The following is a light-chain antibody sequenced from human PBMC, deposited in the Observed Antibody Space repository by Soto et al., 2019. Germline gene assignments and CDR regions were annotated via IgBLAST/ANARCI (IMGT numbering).Light chain of an antibody. J-gene: IGKJ4*01. CDR2: LGS. Sequence: DIVMTQSPLSLPVTPGEPASISCRSSQSLLHINGYNYLDWYLQKPGQSPQLLLYLGSNRASGVPDRFSCTGSGTEFTLKISRVEAEDVGIYYGMQALQTPLTFGGGTKVEI. V-gene: IGKV2-28*01. CDR1: QSLLHINGYNY. CDR3: MQALQTPLT.